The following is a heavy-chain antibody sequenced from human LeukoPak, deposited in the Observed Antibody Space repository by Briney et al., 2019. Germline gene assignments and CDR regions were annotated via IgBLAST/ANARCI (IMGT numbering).Heavy chain of an antibody. D-gene: IGHD2-21*01. V-gene: IGHV3-30-3*01. CDR3: GREVGAIDH. J-gene: IGHJ4*02. CDR1: GFTFSSYA. Sequence: GGSLRLSCAASGFTFSSYAMHWVRQAPGKGLEWVSVISYDGSNKYYADSVKGRFTISRDNAKNPLYLQMNSLRAEDMAVYYCGREVGAIDHWGQGTLVTV. CDR2: ISYDGSNK.